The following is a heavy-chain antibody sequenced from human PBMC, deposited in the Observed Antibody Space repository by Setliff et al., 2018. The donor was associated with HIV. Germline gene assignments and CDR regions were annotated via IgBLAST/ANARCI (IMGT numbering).Heavy chain of an antibody. V-gene: IGHV1-2*02. D-gene: IGHD6-13*01. CDR3: ATDLGSHALDP. CDR1: GYTFTDYF. Sequence: VASVKVSCKASGYTFTDYFMHWVRQAPGQGLEWMVWINPDSGGTNYAQKFQGRVTMTRDTSLNTDYMEVRSLRSDDAAVYYCATDLGSHALDPWGQGTLVTVSS. J-gene: IGHJ5*02. CDR2: INPDSGGT.